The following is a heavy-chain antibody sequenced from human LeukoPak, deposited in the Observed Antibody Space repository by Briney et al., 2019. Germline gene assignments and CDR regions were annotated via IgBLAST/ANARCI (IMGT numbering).Heavy chain of an antibody. CDR1: GFTFSSHA. V-gene: IGHV3-23*01. CDR3: ARPGCGGNCYYRMDV. CDR2: VRDSGSTT. D-gene: IGHD2-21*01. Sequence: PTGGSLRLSCAASGFTFSSHAMTWVRQAPGKGLKWVSAVRDSGSTTFYADSVKGRFAISRDNSRNTLFLQMNSLRADDTAVYYCARPGCGGNCYYRMDVWGKGTTVTVSS. J-gene: IGHJ6*04.